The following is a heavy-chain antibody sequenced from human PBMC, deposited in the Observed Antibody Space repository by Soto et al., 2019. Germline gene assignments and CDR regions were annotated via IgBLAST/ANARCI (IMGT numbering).Heavy chain of an antibody. CDR3: ATGQVAGPQADAAYLEY. CDR1: GYSINSDYY. D-gene: IGHD6-19*01. V-gene: IGHV4-38-2*01. J-gene: IGHJ4*02. Sequence: PSETLSLTCAVSGYSINSDYYWDWIGQPPGKGLEWIGSVDHRGRTYYSPSLRSRLTIFIDTSKNQFSLRLTSVTAADTAVYYGATGQVAGPQADAAYLEYWGLGMLVTVSS. CDR2: VDHRGRT.